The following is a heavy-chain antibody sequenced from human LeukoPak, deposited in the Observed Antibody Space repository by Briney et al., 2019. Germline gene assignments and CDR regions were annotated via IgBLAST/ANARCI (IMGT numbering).Heavy chain of an antibody. CDR2: IIPIFGTA. D-gene: IGHD2-2*01. CDR1: VGTFSSYA. Sequence: VASVKVSCKASVGTFSSYAISWVLQAPVQGLDWMGMIIPIFGTANYAQKFQGRVTITADKSTSTAYMELSSLRSEDTAVYYCARDRQAVPAAHNWFDPWGQGTLVTVSS. J-gene: IGHJ5*02. V-gene: IGHV1-69*06. CDR3: ARDRQAVPAAHNWFDP.